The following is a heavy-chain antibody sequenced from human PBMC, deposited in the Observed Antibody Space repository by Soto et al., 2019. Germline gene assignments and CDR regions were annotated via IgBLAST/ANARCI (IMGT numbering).Heavy chain of an antibody. CDR3: ARSQGSSTSLEIYYYYYYGMDV. V-gene: IGHV1-69*01. CDR2: IIPITATA. CDR1: GGTFGSYA. J-gene: IGHJ6*02. Sequence: QVQLVQSGAEVKKPGSSVKVSCKASGGTFGSYAISWVRQAPGQGLEWMGGIIPITATANYAQKFQGRVTITADESTSTASMQLSSLRPEDTALYYCARSQGSSTSLEIYYYYYYGMDVWGQGTTVTVSS. D-gene: IGHD2-2*01.